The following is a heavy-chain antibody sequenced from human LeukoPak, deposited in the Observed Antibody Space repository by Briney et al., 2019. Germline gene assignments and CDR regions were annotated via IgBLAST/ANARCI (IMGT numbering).Heavy chain of an antibody. D-gene: IGHD3-3*01. J-gene: IGHJ4*02. V-gene: IGHV1-69*13. CDR3: AREGEHDFWSGYYTYYFDY. CDR2: IIPIFGTA. Sequence: GASVKVSCKASGGTFISYAISWVRQAPGQGLEWMGGIIPIFGTANYAQKFQGRVTITADESTSTAYMELSSLRSEDTAVYYCAREGEHDFWSGYYTYYFDYWGQGTLVTVSS. CDR1: GGTFISYA.